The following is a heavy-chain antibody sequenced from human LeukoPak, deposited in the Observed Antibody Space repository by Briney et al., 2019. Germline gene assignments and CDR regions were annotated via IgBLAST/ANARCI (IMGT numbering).Heavy chain of an antibody. CDR3: AKSFDWLLRLTDY. CDR2: ISYDGSNK. D-gene: IGHD3-9*01. CDR1: GFTFSSYG. V-gene: IGHV3-30*18. J-gene: IGHJ4*02. Sequence: GGSLRLSCAASGFTFSSYGMHWVRQAPGKGLEWVAAISYDGSNKYYADSVKGRFTISRDNSKNTLYLQMNSLRAEDTAVYYCAKSFDWLLRLTDYWGQGTLVTVSS.